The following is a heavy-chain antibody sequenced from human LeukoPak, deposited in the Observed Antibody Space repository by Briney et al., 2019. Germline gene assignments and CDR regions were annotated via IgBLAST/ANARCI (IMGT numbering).Heavy chain of an antibody. J-gene: IGHJ4*02. D-gene: IGHD6-19*01. Sequence: SETLSLTCTVSGDSISNSSYFWGWIRQPPGKGLEWIGEINHRGITNYNPSLKSRVTMSADTSKKQVSLKLSSVTAADTAVYYCARELGSGWYFDFWGQGTLVTVSS. CDR1: GDSISNSSYF. CDR2: INHRGIT. V-gene: IGHV4-39*07. CDR3: ARELGSGWYFDF.